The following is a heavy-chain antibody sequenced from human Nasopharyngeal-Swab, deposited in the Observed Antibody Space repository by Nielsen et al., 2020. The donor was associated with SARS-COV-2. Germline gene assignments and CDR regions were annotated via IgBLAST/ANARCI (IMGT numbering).Heavy chain of an antibody. CDR2: INPSSGST. D-gene: IGHD5-18*01. Sequence: WVRQAPGQGLEWMEIINPSSGSTSYAQKFQGRVTMTRDTSTSTVYMELSSLRSEDTAVYYCTREWIQLWPDAFDIWGQGTMVTVSS. J-gene: IGHJ3*02. CDR3: TREWIQLWPDAFDI. V-gene: IGHV1-46*01.